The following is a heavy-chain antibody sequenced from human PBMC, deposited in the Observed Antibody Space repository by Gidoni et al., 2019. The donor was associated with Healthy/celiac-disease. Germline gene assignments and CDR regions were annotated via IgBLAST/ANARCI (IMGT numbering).Heavy chain of an antibody. Sequence: QLQLQESGPGLVTPSETLSLACTVAGGSIRSSSYYWGWIRHPPGKGLEWIGSTYYSWSTYYNPSLKSRVTISVDTSKNQFSLKLSAVTAADTAVYSSASRERYYDFWSDLYAFDIWGQGTMVTVSS. J-gene: IGHJ3*02. D-gene: IGHD3-3*01. CDR1: GGSIRSSSYY. CDR2: TYYSWST. V-gene: IGHV4-39*01. CDR3: ASRERYYDFWSDLYAFDI.